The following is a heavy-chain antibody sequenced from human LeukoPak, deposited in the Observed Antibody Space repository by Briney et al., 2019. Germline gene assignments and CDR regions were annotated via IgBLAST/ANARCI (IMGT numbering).Heavy chain of an antibody. Sequence: SVKVSCKASGGTFSSYAISWVRQAPGQGLEWMGGIIPIFGTANYAQKFQGRVTITADESTSTAYMELSSLRSEDTAVYYCASSPYSDYYYFDYWGQGTLVTVSS. D-gene: IGHD4-11*01. CDR3: ASSPYSDYYYFDY. V-gene: IGHV1-69*13. CDR1: GGTFSSYA. CDR2: IIPIFGTA. J-gene: IGHJ4*02.